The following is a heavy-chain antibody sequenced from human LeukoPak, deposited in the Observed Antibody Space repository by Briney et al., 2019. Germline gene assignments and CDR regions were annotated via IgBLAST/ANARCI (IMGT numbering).Heavy chain of an antibody. J-gene: IGHJ4*02. V-gene: IGHV4-34*01. D-gene: IGHD5-18*01. CDR3: ARDGYSYGYPRDY. CDR2: INHSGST. CDR1: GGSFSGYY. Sequence: SETLSLTCAVYGGSFSGYYWSWIRQPPGKGLEWIGEINHSGSTNYNPSLKSRVTISVDTSKNQFSLKLSSVTAADTAVYYCARDGYSYGYPRDYWGQGTLVTVSS.